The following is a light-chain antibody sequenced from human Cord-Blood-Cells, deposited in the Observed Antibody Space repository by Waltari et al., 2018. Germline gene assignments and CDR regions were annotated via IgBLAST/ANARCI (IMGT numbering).Light chain of an antibody. V-gene: IGKV3-15*01. Sequence: EIVMTQSPATLSVSPGERATLSCRASQSVSSNLAWYQQKPGQAPSLLIYGASTRATGIPAMLSGSGSGTEFTLTISSLQSEDFAVYYCQQYNNWWTFGQGTKVEIK. CDR2: GAS. CDR3: QQYNNWWT. CDR1: QSVSSN. J-gene: IGKJ1*01.